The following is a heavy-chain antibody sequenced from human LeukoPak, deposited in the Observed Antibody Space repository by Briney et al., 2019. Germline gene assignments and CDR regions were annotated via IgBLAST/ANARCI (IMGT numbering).Heavy chain of an antibody. D-gene: IGHD5/OR15-5a*01. CDR1: GITVSTSY. CDR2: IYSSGNT. V-gene: IGHV3-53*01. CDR3: AGKRGGGGDVFDVWFDP. Sequence: PGGSLRLSCAASGITVSTSYMSWVRQAPGKGLEWVSVIYSSGNTLYADSVRGRFTISRDNSNNTLHLQMNSLRAEDTAVYHCAGKRGGGGDVFDVWFDPWGQGTLVTVSS. J-gene: IGHJ5*02.